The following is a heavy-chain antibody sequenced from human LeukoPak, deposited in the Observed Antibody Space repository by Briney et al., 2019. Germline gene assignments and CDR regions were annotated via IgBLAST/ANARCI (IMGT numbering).Heavy chain of an antibody. CDR2: ISAYNGNT. V-gene: IGHV1-18*01. CDR1: GYTFTSYG. D-gene: IGHD3-9*01. Sequence: ASVKVSCKASGYTFTSYGISWVRQAPGQGLEWMGWISAYNGNTNYAQKLQGRVTMTTDTSTSTACMELRSLRSDDTAVYYCARLRYDILTGYRRYYFDYWGQGTLVTVSS. CDR3: ARLRYDILTGYRRYYFDY. J-gene: IGHJ4*02.